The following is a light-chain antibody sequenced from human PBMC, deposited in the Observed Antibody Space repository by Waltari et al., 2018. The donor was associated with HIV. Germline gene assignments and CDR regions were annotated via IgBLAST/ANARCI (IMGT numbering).Light chain of an antibody. CDR2: EAS. V-gene: IGKV1-5*03. CDR1: QSIGNW. J-gene: IGKJ1*01. Sequence: DIQMTQSPSTLSASIGDRVTITCRASQSIGNWLAWYQQKPGKAPNLLIYEASTLKSGVPSKFSGSGSGTEFILTITSLQPGDSATYYCQQYNSYSTFGQGTKVEIK. CDR3: QQYNSYST.